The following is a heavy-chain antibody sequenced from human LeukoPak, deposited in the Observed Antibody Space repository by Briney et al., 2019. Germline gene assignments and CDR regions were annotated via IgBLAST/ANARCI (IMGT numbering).Heavy chain of an antibody. D-gene: IGHD2-2*01. Sequence: GSLRLSCAASGFPFSSYGMSWVRPAPGKGPEWVSAISGSGGSTYYADSVKGRFTISRDNSKNTLYLQMNSLRAEDTAVYYCATGGRGCSSTSCLPWGRYWGQGTLVTVSS. V-gene: IGHV3-23*01. CDR1: GFPFSSYG. CDR2: ISGSGGST. J-gene: IGHJ4*02. CDR3: ATGGRGCSSTSCLPWGRY.